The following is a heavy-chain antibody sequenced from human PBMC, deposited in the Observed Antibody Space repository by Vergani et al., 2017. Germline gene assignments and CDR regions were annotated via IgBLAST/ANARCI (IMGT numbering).Heavy chain of an antibody. CDR1: GFTFSSYS. CDR3: ARRDCGGGCYTALGAFDG. J-gene: IGHJ3*01. CDR2: ISSSSSYI. D-gene: IGHD2-21*02. V-gene: IGHV3-21*01. Sequence: EVQLVESGGGLVKPGGSLRLSCAASGFTFSSYSMNWVRQAPGKGLEWVSSISSSSSYIYDAESVKGRFTISRDNAKNALYLQRNSLRAEDTAVYYCARRDCGGGCYTALGAFDGWGRGTMVTVSS.